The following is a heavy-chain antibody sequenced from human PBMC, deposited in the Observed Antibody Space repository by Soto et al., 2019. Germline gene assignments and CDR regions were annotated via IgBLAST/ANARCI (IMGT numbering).Heavy chain of an antibody. Sequence: SVKVSCKASGGSFSTYGINWVRLAPGQGLEWMGGIIPKFGTTNYAQKFQGRVTITADESTNTAYMELNYLRSEDTALYYCIKESNPGGLDYWGQGTLVTVSS. CDR2: IIPKFGTT. CDR3: IKESNPGGLDY. J-gene: IGHJ4*02. CDR1: GGSFSTYG. D-gene: IGHD1-26*01. V-gene: IGHV1-69*13.